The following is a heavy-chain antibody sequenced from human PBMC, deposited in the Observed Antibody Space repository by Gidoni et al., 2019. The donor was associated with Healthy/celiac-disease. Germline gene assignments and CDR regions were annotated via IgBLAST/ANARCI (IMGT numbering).Heavy chain of an antibody. CDR2: IYSGGST. V-gene: IGHV3-53*01. J-gene: IGHJ6*02. Sequence: EVQLVESGGGLIQPGGSLRLSCAASGFTVSSNYLSWVRQAPGKGLEWVSVIYSGGSTYYADSVKGRFTISRDNSKNTLYLQMNSRRAEDTAVYYCARDSWTMVRGVYYYYGMDVWGQGTTVTVSS. D-gene: IGHD3-10*01. CDR3: ARDSWTMVRGVYYYYGMDV. CDR1: GFTVSSNY.